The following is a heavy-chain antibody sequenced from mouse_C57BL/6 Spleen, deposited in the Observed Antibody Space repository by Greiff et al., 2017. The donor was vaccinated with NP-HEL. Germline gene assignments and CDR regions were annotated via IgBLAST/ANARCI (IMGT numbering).Heavy chain of an antibody. CDR3: GYAHYYAMDY. V-gene: IGHV1-82*01. CDR1: GYAFSSSW. Sequence: QVQLQQSGPELVKPGASVKISCKASGYAFSSSWMNWVKQRPGKGLEWIGRIYPGDGDTNYNGKFKGKATLTADKSSSTAYMQLSSLTSEDSAVYFCGYAHYYAMDYWGQGTSVTVSS. CDR2: IYPGDGDT. J-gene: IGHJ4*01. D-gene: IGHD2-12*01.